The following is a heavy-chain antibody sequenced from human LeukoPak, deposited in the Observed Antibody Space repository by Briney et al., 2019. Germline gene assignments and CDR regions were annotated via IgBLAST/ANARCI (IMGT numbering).Heavy chain of an antibody. J-gene: IGHJ4*02. CDR3: AKDSNSAGSYYDSSGYYDY. V-gene: IGHV3-74*01. D-gene: IGHD3-22*01. CDR2: INSDGSST. Sequence: GGSLRLSCAASGFTFSRYYMHWVRQAPGKGLVWVSRINSDGSSTTYADSVKGRFTISRDNSKNTLYLQMNSLRAEDTAVYYCAKDSNSAGSYYDSSGYYDYWGQGTLVTVSS. CDR1: GFTFSRYY.